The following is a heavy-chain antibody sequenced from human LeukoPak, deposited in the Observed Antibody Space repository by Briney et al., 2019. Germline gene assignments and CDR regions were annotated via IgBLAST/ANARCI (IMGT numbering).Heavy chain of an antibody. J-gene: IGHJ4*02. D-gene: IGHD2-2*01. V-gene: IGHV3-21*03. CDR1: GFTFSSYT. CDR2: IISSSSFI. CDR3: ARDFGGYCSSSSCYLGFLDY. Sequence: GGSLRLSCAASGFTFSSYTMNWVRQAPGKGLEWVSSIISSSSFIYYADSVKGRFTISRDNAKNSLYLQMNSLRAEDTAVYYCARDFGGYCSSSSCYLGFLDYWGQGTLVTVSS.